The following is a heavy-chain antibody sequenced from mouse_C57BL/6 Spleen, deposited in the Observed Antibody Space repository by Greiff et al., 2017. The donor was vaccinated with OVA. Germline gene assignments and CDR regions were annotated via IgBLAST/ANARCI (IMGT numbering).Heavy chain of an antibody. V-gene: IGHV1-82*01. CDR3: ARTPDWYFDV. Sequence: QVQLKQSGPELVKPGASVKISCKASGYAFSSSWMNWVEQRPGKGLEWIGRIYPGDGDTNSNGKFKGKATLTADKSSSTAYMQLSSLTSEDSAVYFCARTPDWYFDVWGTGTTVTVSS. J-gene: IGHJ1*03. CDR2: IYPGDGDT. CDR1: GYAFSSSW.